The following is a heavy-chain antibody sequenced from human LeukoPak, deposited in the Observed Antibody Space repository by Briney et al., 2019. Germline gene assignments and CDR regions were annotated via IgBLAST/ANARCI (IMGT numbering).Heavy chain of an antibody. CDR1: GFTFSSYG. V-gene: IGHV3-33*01. CDR3: ARDNGRVVVTAFLFDY. Sequence: QPGRSLRLSCAASGFTFSSYGMHWVRQAPGKGLEWVAVIWYDGSNKYYADSVKGRFTISRDNSKNTLYLQMNSLRAEDTAVYYCARDNGRVVVTAFLFDYWGQGTLVTVSS. J-gene: IGHJ4*02. D-gene: IGHD2-21*02. CDR2: IWYDGSNK.